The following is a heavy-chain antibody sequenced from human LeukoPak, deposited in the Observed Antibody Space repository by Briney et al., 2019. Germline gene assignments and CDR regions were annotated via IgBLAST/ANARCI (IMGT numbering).Heavy chain of an antibody. D-gene: IGHD5-18*01. CDR2: ISYDGSNK. Sequence: GRSLRLSCAASGFTFSSYGMHWVRRAPGKGLEWVAVISYDGSNKYYADSVKGRFTISRDNSKNTLYLQMNSLRAEDTAVYYCAKDPERGYSYGFMDYWGQGTLVTVS. CDR3: AKDPERGYSYGFMDY. J-gene: IGHJ4*02. CDR1: GFTFSSYG. V-gene: IGHV3-30*18.